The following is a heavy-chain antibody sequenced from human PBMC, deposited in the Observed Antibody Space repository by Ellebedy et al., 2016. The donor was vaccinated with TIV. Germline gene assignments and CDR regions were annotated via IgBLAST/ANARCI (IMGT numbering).Heavy chain of an antibody. CDR1: GYTFISSG. V-gene: IGHV1-18*04. Sequence: AASVKVSCKASGYTFISSGISWVRQAPGQGLEWMGWISAYNGNTNYAQKLQGRVTMTTDTSTSTAYMELRSLRSADTAVYSGARHYDYGDYVGYFQHWGQGTLVTVSS. CDR2: ISAYNGNT. CDR3: ARHYDYGDYVGYFQH. D-gene: IGHD4-17*01. J-gene: IGHJ1*01.